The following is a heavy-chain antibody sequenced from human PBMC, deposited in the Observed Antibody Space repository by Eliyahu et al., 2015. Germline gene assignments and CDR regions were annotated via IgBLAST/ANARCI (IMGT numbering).Heavy chain of an antibody. CDR3: ARERGLLWFGEPD. J-gene: IGHJ4*02. CDR2: IYTSGST. D-gene: IGHD3-10*01. V-gene: IGHV4-61*02. CDR1: GGSISSGSYY. Sequence: QVQLQESGPGLVKPSQTLSLTCTVSGGSISSGSYYWSWIRQPAGKGLEWIGRIYTSGSTNYNPSLKSRVTISVDTSKNQFSLKLSSVTAADTAVYYCARERGLLWFGEPDWGQGTLVTVSS.